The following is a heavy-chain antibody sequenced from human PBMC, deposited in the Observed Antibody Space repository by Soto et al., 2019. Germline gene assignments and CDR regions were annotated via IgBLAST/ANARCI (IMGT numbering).Heavy chain of an antibody. V-gene: IGHV4-34*01. CDR2: INHSGST. J-gene: IGHJ6*02. CDR3: ARKSSLAARGLFRYNYYGLDV. D-gene: IGHD6-6*01. Sequence: PSQTLSLTCAVYGGSFSGSYWNWIRQSPGKGLEGIGEINHSGSTNYNQSLKSRVTISVDTSKNQFSLKLTSVTAADTALYFCARKSSLAARGLFRYNYYGLDVWGQGTTVNVSS. CDR1: GGSFSGSY.